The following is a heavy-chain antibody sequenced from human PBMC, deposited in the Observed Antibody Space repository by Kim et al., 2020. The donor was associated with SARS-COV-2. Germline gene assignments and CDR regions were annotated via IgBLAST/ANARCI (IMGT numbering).Heavy chain of an antibody. J-gene: IGHJ5*02. V-gene: IGHV4-39*01. D-gene: IGHD3-10*01. CDR3: ARRYYYGSGSYFDWFDP. Sequence: SETLSLTCTVSGGSISSSSYYWGWIRQPPGKWLEWIGNIYYSGSTYYNPPLKSRVTISVYTSKNQYSLKLSSVTAADTAVYYCARRYYYGSGSYFDWFDPWGQGTLVTVSS. CDR1: GGSISSSSYY. CDR2: IYYSGST.